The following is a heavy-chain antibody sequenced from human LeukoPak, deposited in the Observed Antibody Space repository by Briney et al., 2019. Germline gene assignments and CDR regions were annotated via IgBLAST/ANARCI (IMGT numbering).Heavy chain of an antibody. CDR2: IYYSGST. CDR3: ARPSAKVLRFLEWLPYYFDY. J-gene: IGHJ4*02. D-gene: IGHD3-3*01. V-gene: IGHV4-39*01. CDR1: GFSINSLW. Sequence: PGGSLRLSCAVSGFSINSLWMSCVRQPPGKGLEWIGSIYYSGSTYYNPSLKSRVTISVDTSKNQFSLKLSSVTAADTAVYYCARPSAKVLRFLEWLPYYFDYWGQGTLVTVSS.